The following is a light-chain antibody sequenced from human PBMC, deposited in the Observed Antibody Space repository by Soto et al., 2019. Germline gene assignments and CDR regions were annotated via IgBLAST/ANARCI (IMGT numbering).Light chain of an antibody. Sequence: EMVLTQSPGALSLSPGERATLSCRASQSVSSSYLAWYQQKPGQAPRPLIYGASSRAIGIPDRFSGSGSGTDFTLTISRLEPEDFAVYYCQQYGSSPWTFGHGTKVDIK. V-gene: IGKV3-20*01. CDR1: QSVSSSY. J-gene: IGKJ1*01. CDR3: QQYGSSPWT. CDR2: GAS.